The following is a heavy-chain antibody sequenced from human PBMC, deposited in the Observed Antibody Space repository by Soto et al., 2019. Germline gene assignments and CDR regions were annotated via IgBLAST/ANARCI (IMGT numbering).Heavy chain of an antibody. D-gene: IGHD6-19*01. CDR1: DNSFSTFD. V-gene: IGHV1-18*01. J-gene: IGHJ4*02. CDR3: ARGGAVASAIDS. CDR2: VSPYNGYT. Sequence: QVQLVQSGDEVKKPGDSAKVSCKASDNSFSTFDLSWVRQAPGQGLEWMGSVSPYNGYTDYAQNLQGRVTMTTDRDTSTAYLELRSLRSDDTAVYYCARGGAVASAIDSWGQGTLVTVSS.